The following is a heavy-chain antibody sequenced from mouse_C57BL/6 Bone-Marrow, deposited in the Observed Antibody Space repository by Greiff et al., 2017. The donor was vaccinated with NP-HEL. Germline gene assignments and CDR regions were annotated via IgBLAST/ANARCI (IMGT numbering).Heavy chain of an antibody. CDR1: GYTFTDYY. Sequence: EVQLQQSGPVLVKPGASVKMSCKASGYTFTDYYMNWVKQSHGKSLEWIGVINPYNGGTSYTQKFKGKATLTVDKSSSTAYMELNSLTSEDSAVYYCARVKGYYSNFYAMDYWGQGTSVTVSS. J-gene: IGHJ4*01. D-gene: IGHD2-5*01. CDR2: INPYNGGT. V-gene: IGHV1-19*01. CDR3: ARVKGYYSNFYAMDY.